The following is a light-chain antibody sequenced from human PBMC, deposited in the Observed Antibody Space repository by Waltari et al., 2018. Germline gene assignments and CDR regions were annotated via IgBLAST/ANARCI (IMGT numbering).Light chain of an antibody. CDR2: WAS. CDR1: QSLLFTTNHKNY. J-gene: IGKJ1*01. V-gene: IGKV4-1*01. CDR3: QQYSRVPWT. Sequence: DIVMTQSADSLAVPLGERATISCKSSQSLLFTTNHKNYLAWYQQKPGQPPKLRIYWASTRQSGVPDRFSGSGSGTDFTLSISGLQAEDVGVYYCQQYSRVPWTFGQGTKVEIK.